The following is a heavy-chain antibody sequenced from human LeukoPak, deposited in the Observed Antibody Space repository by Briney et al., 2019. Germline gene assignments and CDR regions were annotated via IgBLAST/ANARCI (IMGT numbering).Heavy chain of an antibody. CDR3: ARGHDYGGHFDY. Sequence: PGGSLRLSCAASGSTFSSYEMNWVRQAPGKGLEWVSYISSSGSTIYYADSVKGRFTISRDNAKNSLYLQMNSLRAEDTAVYYCARGHDYGGHFDYWGQGTLVTVSS. J-gene: IGHJ4*02. CDR1: GSTFSSYE. CDR2: ISSSGSTI. D-gene: IGHD4/OR15-4a*01. V-gene: IGHV3-48*03.